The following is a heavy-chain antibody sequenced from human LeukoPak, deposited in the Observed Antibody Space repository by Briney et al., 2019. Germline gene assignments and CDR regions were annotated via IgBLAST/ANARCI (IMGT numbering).Heavy chain of an antibody. Sequence: GASVTVSCKASGYTFNDHDINWVRQAPGQGLEWLGRMNPNSGNAAYAQNLQGRVTMTWDSPTNTAYLVVIALRSDDTAVYFCAKSSGDYFFDYWGQGTLVTVSS. V-gene: IGHV1-8*01. J-gene: IGHJ4*02. D-gene: IGHD3-22*01. CDR1: GYTFNDHD. CDR2: MNPNSGNA. CDR3: AKSSGDYFFDY.